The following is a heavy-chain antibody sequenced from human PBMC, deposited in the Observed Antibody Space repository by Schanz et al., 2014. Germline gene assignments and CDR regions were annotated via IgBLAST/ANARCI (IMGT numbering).Heavy chain of an antibody. CDR3: ASSGAGYSSSWDFDY. CDR2: IIPIHGIV. Sequence: VQLEQSGAEVKKPGSSMKVSCKASGGTFSTYPINWLRQAPGQGLEWMGRIIPIHGIVNYAQRFQDRVRITADKSTSTAYMDVSSLRSEDTAVYYCASSGAGYSSSWDFDYWGQGTLVTVSS. V-gene: IGHV1-69*02. D-gene: IGHD6-13*01. CDR1: GGTFSTYP. J-gene: IGHJ4*02.